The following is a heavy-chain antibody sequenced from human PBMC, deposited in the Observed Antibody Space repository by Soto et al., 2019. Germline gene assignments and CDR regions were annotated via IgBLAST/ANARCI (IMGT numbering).Heavy chain of an antibody. Sequence: ASVKVSCKVSGYTLTELSMHWVRQAPGKGLEWMGGFDPEDGETIYAQKFQGRVNMTEDTSTDTAYIELSSLRSEDPAGYYCATARHSHYYDSSGYCFDYWGQGTLVTVSS. J-gene: IGHJ4*02. CDR3: ATARHSHYYDSSGYCFDY. CDR1: GYTLTELS. CDR2: FDPEDGET. V-gene: IGHV1-24*01. D-gene: IGHD3-22*01.